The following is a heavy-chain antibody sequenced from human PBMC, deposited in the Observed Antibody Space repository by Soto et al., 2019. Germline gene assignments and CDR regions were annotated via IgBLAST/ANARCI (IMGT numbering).Heavy chain of an antibody. CDR1: GFTFSDYY. Sequence: GGSLRLSCAASGFTFSDYYMSWIRQAPGKGLEWVSYISSSSSYTNYADSVKGRFTISRDNAKNSLYLQMNSLRAEDTAVYYCAKDPVGTIFGIRYHWFDPWGQGTLVTVSS. D-gene: IGHD3-3*01. CDR2: ISSSSSYT. J-gene: IGHJ5*02. V-gene: IGHV3-11*05. CDR3: AKDPVGTIFGIRYHWFDP.